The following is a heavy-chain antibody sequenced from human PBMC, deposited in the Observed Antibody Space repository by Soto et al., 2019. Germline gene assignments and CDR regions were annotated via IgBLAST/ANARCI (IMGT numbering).Heavy chain of an antibody. J-gene: IGHJ4*02. CDR2: ISSTTNYI. V-gene: IGHV3-21*01. CDR1: GFTFSRYS. Sequence: EVQLVESGGGLVRPGGSLRLSCAASGFTFSRYSMNWVRQAPGKGLEWASSISSTTNYIYYADSMKGRFTVSRDNAKNSVYLDMNSLSAEDTAVYYCARESEDLTSTFDYWGQGTLVTVSS. CDR3: ARESEDLTSTFDY.